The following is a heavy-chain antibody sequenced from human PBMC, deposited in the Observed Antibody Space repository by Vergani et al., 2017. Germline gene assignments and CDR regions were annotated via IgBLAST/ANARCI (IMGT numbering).Heavy chain of an antibody. CDR3: ARRARPDDYYDSSGYYRIFDY. V-gene: IGHV1-3*01. J-gene: IGHJ4*02. Sequence: QVQLVQSGAEVKKPGASVKVSCKASGYTFTSYAMHWVRQAPGQRLEWMGWINAGNGNTKYSQKFQGRVTITRDTSASTAYMELSSLRSEDTAVYYCARRARPDDYYDSSGYYRIFDYWGQGTLVTVSS. CDR1: GYTFTSYA. CDR2: INAGNGNT. D-gene: IGHD3-22*01.